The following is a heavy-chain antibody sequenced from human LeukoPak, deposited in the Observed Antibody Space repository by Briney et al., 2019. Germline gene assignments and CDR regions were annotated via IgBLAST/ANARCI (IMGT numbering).Heavy chain of an antibody. Sequence: GGSLRLSCAASGFTFSSYAMSWVRQAPGKGLEWVSAISGSGGSTYYADSVKGRFTISRDNSKNTLYLQMNSLRAEDTAVYYCAKTPFRLGKVITDYWGQGTLVTVSS. V-gene: IGHV3-23*01. CDR3: AKTPFRLGKVITDY. CDR2: ISGSGGST. CDR1: GFTFSSYA. J-gene: IGHJ4*02. D-gene: IGHD3-22*01.